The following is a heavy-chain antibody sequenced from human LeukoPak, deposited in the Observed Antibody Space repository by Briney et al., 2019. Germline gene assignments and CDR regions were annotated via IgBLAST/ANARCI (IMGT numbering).Heavy chain of an antibody. CDR1: GGTFSSYA. Sequence: ASVKVSCKASGGTFSSYAISWVRQAPGQGLEWMGRIIPILGIANYAQKFQGRVTITAGKSTSTAYMELSSLRSGDTAVYYCARKIAVAGKGEDYWGQGTLVTVSS. CDR2: IIPILGIA. D-gene: IGHD6-19*01. V-gene: IGHV1-69*04. J-gene: IGHJ4*02. CDR3: ARKIAVAGKGEDY.